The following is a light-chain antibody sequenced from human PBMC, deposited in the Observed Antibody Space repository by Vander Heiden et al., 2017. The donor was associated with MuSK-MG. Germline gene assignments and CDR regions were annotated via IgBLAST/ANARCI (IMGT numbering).Light chain of an antibody. J-gene: IGLJ2*01. CDR2: DNQ. CDR3: ATWDSSLSDVV. Sequence: QSVLTQPPSLSAAPGQKVTISCSGSSSNIGGNYVCWYHQFSRTAPRLLIYDNQKRPPGIPDRFSGSKSGTSVTLAIAGLQTEDEAHYYCATWDSSLSDVVFGGGTKLTVL. CDR1: SSNIGGNY. V-gene: IGLV1-51*01.